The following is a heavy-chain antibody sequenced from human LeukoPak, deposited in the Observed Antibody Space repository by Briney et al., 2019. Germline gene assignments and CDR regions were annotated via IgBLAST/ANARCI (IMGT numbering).Heavy chain of an antibody. D-gene: IGHD2-21*02. CDR3: ALIAAVDDVVVTDAYFDY. Sequence: HGEPLQISCEGSGCIFTNYWIGWGRQLPGKGLEWMGIIYPADSDTRYSPSFQGQVTISADKSISTAYLQWSSLKASDTAMYYCALIAAVDDVVVTDAYFDYWGQGTLVTVSS. V-gene: IGHV5-51*01. CDR1: GCIFTNYW. J-gene: IGHJ4*02. CDR2: IYPADSDT.